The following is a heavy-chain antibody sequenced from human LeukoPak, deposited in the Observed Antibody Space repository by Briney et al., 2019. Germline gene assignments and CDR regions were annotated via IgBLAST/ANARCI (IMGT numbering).Heavy chain of an antibody. CDR3: ARDVAHSRLSLDH. CDR1: GFTFSSYG. CDR2: ISYDGNNK. J-gene: IGHJ4*02. V-gene: IGHV3-30*19. D-gene: IGHD2-15*01. Sequence: GGSLRLSCAASGFTFSSYGMHWVRQAPGKGPEWVALISYDGNNKYYADSVRGRFTISRDNSKNTLYLQMDSLRPEDSAVYYCARDVAHSRLSLDHWGQGTLVTVSS.